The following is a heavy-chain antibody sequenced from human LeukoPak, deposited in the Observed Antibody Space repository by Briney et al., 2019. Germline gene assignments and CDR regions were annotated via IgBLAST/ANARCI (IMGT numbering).Heavy chain of an antibody. CDR2: TYYSGST. CDR3: ARERGSPKILDY. Sequence: SETLSLTCTVSGGSISSYYWSWIRQPPGKGLEWIGYTYYSGSTNYNPSLKSRVTISVDTSKNQFSLKLSYVTAADTAVYYCARERGSPKILDYWGQGTLVTVSS. CDR1: GGSISSYY. J-gene: IGHJ4*02. D-gene: IGHD3-10*01. V-gene: IGHV4-59*01.